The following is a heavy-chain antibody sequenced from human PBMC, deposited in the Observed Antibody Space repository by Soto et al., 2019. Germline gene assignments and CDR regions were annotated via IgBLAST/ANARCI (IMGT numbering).Heavy chain of an antibody. J-gene: IGHJ4*02. Sequence: SVKVSCKASGGTFSSHAISWVRQAPGQGLEWMGGIIPIFGTANYAQKFQGRVTITADESTSTAYMELSSLRSEDTAVYYCARGGYSYGPFDYWGQGTLVTVSS. CDR1: GGTFSSHA. CDR3: ARGGYSYGPFDY. CDR2: IIPIFGTA. V-gene: IGHV1-69*13. D-gene: IGHD5-18*01.